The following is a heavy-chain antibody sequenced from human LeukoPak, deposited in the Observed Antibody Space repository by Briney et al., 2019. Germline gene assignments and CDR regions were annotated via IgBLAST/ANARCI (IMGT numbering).Heavy chain of an antibody. CDR1: GFTFSSYW. J-gene: IGHJ4*02. CDR3: ARLYYYDSSGYFPY. V-gene: IGHV3-53*04. D-gene: IGHD3-22*01. CDR2: IYSGGST. Sequence: GGSLRLSCAASGFTFSSYWMSWVRQAPGKGLEWVSVIYSGGSTYYADSVKGRFTISRHNSKNTLYLQMNSLRAEDTAVYYCARLYYYDSSGYFPYWGQGTLVTVSS.